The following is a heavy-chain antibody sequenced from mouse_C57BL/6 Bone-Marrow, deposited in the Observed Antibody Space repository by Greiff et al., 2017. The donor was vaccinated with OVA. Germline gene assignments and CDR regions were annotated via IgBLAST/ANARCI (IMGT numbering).Heavy chain of an antibody. CDR3: ASWDFAY. V-gene: IGHV1-50*01. CDR1: GYTFTNYW. D-gene: IGHD4-1*01. J-gene: IGHJ3*01. Sequence: QVQLKQPGAELVKPGSSVKLSCKASGYTFTNYWMQWVKQRPGQGLEWIGEIDPSDSYNNFNQKFKGKATLTVDTSSNTAHMQLSSLTSEDSAVYYCASWDFAYWGQGTLVTVS. CDR2: IDPSDSYN.